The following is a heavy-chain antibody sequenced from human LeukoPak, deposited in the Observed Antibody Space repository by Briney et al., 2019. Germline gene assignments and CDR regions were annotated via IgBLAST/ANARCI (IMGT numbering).Heavy chain of an antibody. J-gene: IGHJ5*02. CDR2: IYTSGST. D-gene: IGHD6-13*01. V-gene: IGHV4-4*07. CDR3: ATQPAGPASWFDP. CDR1: GVSFTNYY. Sequence: SETLSLTCSVSGVSFTNYYWTWIRQPAGKGLEWIGRIYTSGSTMYNPSLKSRATILLDTSKNQFSLKLNSVTAAGTAVYYCATQPAGPASWFDPWGQGTLVTVSP.